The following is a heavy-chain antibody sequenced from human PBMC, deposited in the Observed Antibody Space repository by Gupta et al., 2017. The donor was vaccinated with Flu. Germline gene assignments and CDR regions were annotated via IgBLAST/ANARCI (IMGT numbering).Heavy chain of an antibody. D-gene: IGHD3-10*01. J-gene: IGHJ4*02. CDR2: IWYDGSNK. CDR1: GFTFSSYG. Sequence: QVQLVESGGGVVQPGRYLRLSCAASGFTFSSYGMHWVRQAPGKGLEWVAVIWYDGSNKYYADSVKGRFTISRDNSKNTLYLQMNSLRAEDTAVYYCARDYYGSGRIGAFYWGQGTLVTVSS. CDR3: ARDYYGSGRIGAFY. V-gene: IGHV3-33*01.